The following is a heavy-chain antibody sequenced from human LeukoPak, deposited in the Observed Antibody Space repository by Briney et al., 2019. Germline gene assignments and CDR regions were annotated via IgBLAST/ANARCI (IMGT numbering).Heavy chain of an antibody. CDR1: GGSFSGYY. J-gene: IGHJ4*02. CDR2: INHSGST. Sequence: KPSETLSLTCAVYGGSFSGYYWSWIRQPPGKGLEWIGEINHSGSTNYNPSLKSRVTISVDTSKNQFSLKLSSVTAADTAVYYCARRLWSSYFDYWGQGTLVTVSS. CDR3: ARRLWSSYFDY. V-gene: IGHV4-34*01. D-gene: IGHD5-18*01.